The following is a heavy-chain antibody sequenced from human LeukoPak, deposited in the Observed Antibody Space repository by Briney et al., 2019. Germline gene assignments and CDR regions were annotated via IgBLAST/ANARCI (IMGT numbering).Heavy chain of an antibody. D-gene: IGHD3-22*01. CDR1: GGSISSYY. V-gene: IGHV4-59*08. Sequence: PSETLSLTCTVSGGSISSYYWSWIRQPPGKGLEWIGYIYYSRSTNYNPSLKSRATISVDTSKNQFSLKLSSVTAADTAVYYCARSYDSSGWPYYYYGMDVWGQGTTVTVSS. J-gene: IGHJ6*02. CDR3: ARSYDSSGWPYYYYGMDV. CDR2: IYYSRST.